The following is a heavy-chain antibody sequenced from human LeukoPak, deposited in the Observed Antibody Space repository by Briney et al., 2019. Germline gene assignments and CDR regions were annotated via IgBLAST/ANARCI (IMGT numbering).Heavy chain of an antibody. D-gene: IGHD2-2*01. CDR1: GFTFSSYA. J-gene: IGHJ5*02. Sequence: GGSLRLSCAASGFTFSSYAMSWVRQAPGKGLEWVSAISGSRSYTYYADSVKGRFTISRDNSKNSLYLLLNSLRVEDTAVYYCARGSTLGSCTSSSCHNWFDPWGQGTLVTVSS. V-gene: IGHV3-23*01. CDR2: ISGSRSYT. CDR3: ARGSTLGSCTSSSCHNWFDP.